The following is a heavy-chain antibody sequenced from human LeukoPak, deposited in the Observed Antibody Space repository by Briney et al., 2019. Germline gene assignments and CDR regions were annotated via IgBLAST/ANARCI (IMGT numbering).Heavy chain of an antibody. D-gene: IGHD6-19*01. CDR3: ARGGVYSSGWYVDY. J-gene: IGHJ4*02. Sequence: GGSLRLSCAASGFTFSSYGMSWVRQAPGKGLEWVSAISGSGGSTYYADSVKGRFTISRDNAKNSLYLQMNSLRAEDTAVYYCARGGVYSSGWYVDYWGQGTLVTVSS. V-gene: IGHV3-23*01. CDR2: ISGSGGST. CDR1: GFTFSSYG.